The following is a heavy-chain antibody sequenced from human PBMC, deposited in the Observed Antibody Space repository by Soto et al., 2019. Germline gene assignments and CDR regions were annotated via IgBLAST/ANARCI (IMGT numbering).Heavy chain of an antibody. CDR3: ARGVPITIFGVVIPSPGMDV. J-gene: IGHJ6*02. D-gene: IGHD3-3*01. CDR2: IYYSGST. V-gene: IGHV4-31*03. Sequence: QVQLQESGPGLVKPSQTLSLTCTVSGGSISSGGYYWSWIRQHPGKGLEWIGYIYYSGSTYYNPSLKSRVTISVDTSKNQCSLKLSSVTAADTAVYYCARGVPITIFGVVIPSPGMDVWGQGTTVTVSS. CDR1: GGSISSGGYY.